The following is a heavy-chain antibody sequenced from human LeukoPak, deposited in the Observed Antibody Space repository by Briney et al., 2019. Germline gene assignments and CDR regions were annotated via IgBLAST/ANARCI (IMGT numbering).Heavy chain of an antibody. CDR3: AREPGLRSSPDY. D-gene: IGHD2-2*01. Sequence: SETLSLTCTVSGGSISSYYWSWIRQPPGKGLEWIGYIYYSGSTNYNPSLESRVTISVDTSKNQFSLKLSSVTAADTAVYYCAREPGLRSSPDYWGQGTLVTVSS. J-gene: IGHJ4*02. CDR2: IYYSGST. V-gene: IGHV4-59*01. CDR1: GGSISSYY.